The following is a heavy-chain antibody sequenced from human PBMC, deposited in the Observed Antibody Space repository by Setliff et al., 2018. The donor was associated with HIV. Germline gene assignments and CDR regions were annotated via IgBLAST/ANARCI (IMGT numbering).Heavy chain of an antibody. D-gene: IGHD6-19*01. CDR3: ARDPNTGWYYLDF. CDR2: FYYSGRT. J-gene: IGHJ4*02. V-gene: IGHV4-39*07. Sequence: SETLSLTCTVSGGSINSSTYYWGWIRQPPGKGLEWIGSFYYSGRTYYSPSLRSRVTISVDTSKNQFSLTLTSVTAADTAVYYCARDPNTGWYYLDFWGPGALVTVSS. CDR1: GGSINSSTYY.